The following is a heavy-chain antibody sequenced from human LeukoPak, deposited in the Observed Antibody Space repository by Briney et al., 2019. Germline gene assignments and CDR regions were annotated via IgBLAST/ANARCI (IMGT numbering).Heavy chain of an antibody. D-gene: IGHD3-10*01. CDR3: ARWGVAYYYGSGSYNDY. J-gene: IGHJ4*02. CDR1: GYTFTSYY. CDR2: INAGNGNT. Sequence: ASVKVSCKASGYTFTSYYMHWVRQAPGQGLEWMGWINAGNGNTKYSQEFQGRVTITRDTSASTAYMGLSSLRSGDTAVHYCARWGVAYYYGSGSYNDYWGQGTLVTVSS. V-gene: IGHV1-3*01.